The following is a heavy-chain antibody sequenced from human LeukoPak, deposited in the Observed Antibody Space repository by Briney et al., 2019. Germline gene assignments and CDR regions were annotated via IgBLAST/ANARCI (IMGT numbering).Heavy chain of an antibody. CDR2: INPNSGGT. V-gene: IGHV1-2*02. Sequence: ASLRVSCKASGYTFTGYYMHWVRQAPGQGLEWMGWINPNSGGTNYAQKFQGRVTMTRDTSISTAYMELSRLRSDDTAVYYCARGVLWSSRQLFDYWGQGTLVTVSS. J-gene: IGHJ4*02. CDR3: ARGVLWSSRQLFDY. D-gene: IGHD3-10*01. CDR1: GYTFTGYY.